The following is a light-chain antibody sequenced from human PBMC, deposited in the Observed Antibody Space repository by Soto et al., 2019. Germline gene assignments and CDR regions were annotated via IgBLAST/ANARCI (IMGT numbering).Light chain of an antibody. CDR1: QTIRRW. J-gene: IGKJ2*03. Sequence: DIQMTQSPSTLSAFVGDRVTITCRASQTIRRWLAWYQHKPGKAPKLLIYLASNLGSGVPSRFSGSGSGAVFTLSISSLQPDDFATYYCQQYDSYPYSFGQGTKLEIK. CDR2: LAS. V-gene: IGKV1-5*03. CDR3: QQYDSYPYS.